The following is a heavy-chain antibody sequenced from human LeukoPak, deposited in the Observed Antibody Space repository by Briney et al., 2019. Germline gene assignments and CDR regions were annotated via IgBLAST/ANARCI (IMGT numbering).Heavy chain of an antibody. CDR1: GYSFTSYW. D-gene: IGHD3-3*01. V-gene: IGHV5-51*01. CDR3: ARLVHYDFWSGLDDY. CDR2: IYPGDSDT. J-gene: IGHJ4*02. Sequence: GESLKISCKGSGYSFTSYWIDWVRQMPGKGLEWMGIIYPGDSDTRYSPSFQGQVTISADKSISTAYLQWSSLKASDTAMYYCARLVHYDFWSGLDDYWGQGTLVTVSS.